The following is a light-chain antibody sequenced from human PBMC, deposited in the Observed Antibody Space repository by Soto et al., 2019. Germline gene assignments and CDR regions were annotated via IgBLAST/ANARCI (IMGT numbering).Light chain of an antibody. CDR2: DAS. Sequence: EIVLTQSPATLYLSPGERATLSCRASQSVSNSLAWYQQKPGQVPRLLIYDASNRATGIPARFSGSGSGKDFTLTISSLEPEDFAVYYCQQRSNWPLTFGGGTEVEIK. J-gene: IGKJ4*01. CDR1: QSVSNS. V-gene: IGKV3-11*01. CDR3: QQRSNWPLT.